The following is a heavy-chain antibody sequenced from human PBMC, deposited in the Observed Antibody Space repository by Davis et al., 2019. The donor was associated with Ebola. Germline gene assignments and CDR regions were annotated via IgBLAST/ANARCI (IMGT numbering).Heavy chain of an antibody. J-gene: IGHJ4*02. CDR2: ISYDGRNI. V-gene: IGHV3-30*18. CDR3: AKADPQQYFDY. Sequence: GGSLRLSCAASGFTFSRSGMHWVRQAPGKGLEWVAVISYDGRNIYYAESVKGRFTISRDNSKNTLYLQMNSLIAEDTTVYYCAKADPQQYFDYWGQGTLVTVSS. CDR1: GFTFSRSG.